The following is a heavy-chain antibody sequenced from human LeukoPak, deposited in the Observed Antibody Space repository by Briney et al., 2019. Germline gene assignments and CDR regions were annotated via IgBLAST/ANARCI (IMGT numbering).Heavy chain of an antibody. CDR2: IYSGGSS. V-gene: IGHV3-66*02. Sequence: GGSLRLFCAASGFTVSSNYMSWVRQAPGKGLEWVSVIYSGGSSYYVHSVNRPFNISRATHQNTLYLQMTSLRAEDTAVYYCARDFPHDDSSGYYPLGYWGQGTLVTVSS. CDR3: ARDFPHDDSSGYYPLGY. CDR1: GFTVSSNY. D-gene: IGHD3-22*01. J-gene: IGHJ4*02.